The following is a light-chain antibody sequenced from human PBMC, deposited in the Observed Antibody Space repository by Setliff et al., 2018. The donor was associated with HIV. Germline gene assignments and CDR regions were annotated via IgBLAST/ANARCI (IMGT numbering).Light chain of an antibody. CDR3: AAWDNSLSGSYV. Sequence: QSVLPQPPSASGTPGQRVTISCSGSSSNIGRNYVYWYQQLPGTTPKLLIYRNNQRPSGVPDRFSGSKSGTSASLAISGLRSEDEADYYCAAWDNSLSGSYVFATGTKVTVL. CDR2: RNN. J-gene: IGLJ1*01. CDR1: SSNIGRNY. V-gene: IGLV1-47*01.